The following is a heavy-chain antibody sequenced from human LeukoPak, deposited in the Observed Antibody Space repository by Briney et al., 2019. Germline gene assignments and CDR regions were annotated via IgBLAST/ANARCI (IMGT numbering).Heavy chain of an antibody. J-gene: IGHJ4*02. CDR3: ARGGTYRYGSSDY. D-gene: IGHD5-18*01. CDR1: GYSFTNYW. Sequence: GASLKISCKCSGYSFTNYWIGWVRQMPGKGLEWMGIIHPGDSGTRYSPSFQGQVTMSVDESITTAYLQWSSLRASDSAIYYCARGGTYRYGSSDYWGQGTLVTVPS. V-gene: IGHV5-51*01. CDR2: IHPGDSGT.